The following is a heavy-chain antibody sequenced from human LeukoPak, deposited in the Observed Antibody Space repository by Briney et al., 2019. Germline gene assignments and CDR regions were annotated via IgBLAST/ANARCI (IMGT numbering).Heavy chain of an antibody. D-gene: IGHD4-17*01. J-gene: IGHJ5*02. V-gene: IGHV1-8*01. Sequence: ASVKVSCKASGYTFTSYDINWVRQATGQGLEWMGWMNPNSGNTGYAQKFQGRVTMTRNTSISTAYMELSSLRSEDTAVYYCARARSRNRHYVTRFDPWGQGTLVTVSS. CDR3: ARARSRNRHYVTRFDP. CDR2: MNPNSGNT. CDR1: GYTFTSYD.